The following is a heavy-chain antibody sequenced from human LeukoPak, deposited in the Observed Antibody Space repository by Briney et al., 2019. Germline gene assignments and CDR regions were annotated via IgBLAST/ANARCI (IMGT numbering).Heavy chain of an antibody. CDR1: GFIFSSYW. CDR2: IKEDGSDK. D-gene: IGHD5-18*01. CDR3: ARDAGYGYDRFDY. V-gene: IGHV3-7*01. Sequence: GGSLRLSCAASGFIFSSYWMAWVRQAPGKGLEWVANIKEDGSDKNYVDSVKGRFTISRDNAKNSLYLQMNILRAEDRAVYYCARDAGYGYDRFDYWGQGTQVTVSS. J-gene: IGHJ4*02.